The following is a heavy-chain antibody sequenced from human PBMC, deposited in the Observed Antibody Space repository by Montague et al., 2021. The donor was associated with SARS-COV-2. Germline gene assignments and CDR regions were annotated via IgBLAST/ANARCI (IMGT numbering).Heavy chain of an antibody. Sequence: SLRLSCAVSGFTFSSYAMSWVRQAPGKGLEWVSVISGSGGSTYYADSXKGRFTISRDNSKNTLYLQMNSLRAEDTAVYYCAKGLSSGSYYSSYFDYWGQGTLVTVSS. J-gene: IGHJ4*02. CDR1: GFTFSSYA. CDR2: ISGSGGST. D-gene: IGHD3-10*01. CDR3: AKGLSSGSYYSSYFDY. V-gene: IGHV3-23*01.